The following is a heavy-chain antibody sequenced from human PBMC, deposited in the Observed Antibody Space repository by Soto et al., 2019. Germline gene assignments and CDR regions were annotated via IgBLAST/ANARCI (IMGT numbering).Heavy chain of an antibody. J-gene: IGHJ6*04. D-gene: IGHD2-2*01. CDR3: AGESCGSSSCSMEPKYFGMGV. CDR2: SHHSLST. CDR1: GASVISVSRY. V-gene: IGHV4-61*03. Sequence: PSETLSLTGDVSGASVISVSRYWIWIRQSPGEALEGIGESHHSLSTNYNPSLKSAVTISADASKNRLSLKLSAVTAADTAVYYCAGESCGSSSCSMEPKYFGMGVWGKGTTVTVYS.